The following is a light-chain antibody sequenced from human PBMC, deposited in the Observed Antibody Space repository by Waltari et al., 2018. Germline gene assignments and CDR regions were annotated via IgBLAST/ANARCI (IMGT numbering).Light chain of an antibody. CDR1: KSVGPA. CDR2: YAN. CDR3: QQSRQWPRRT. J-gene: IGKJ2*01. Sequence: EIVMTQSPVTMSVSPGERVTLSCTASKSVGPALSWYRHKPRQPPRLLIYYANARATGVPARISGSGSGTDFTLTISSLEPEDFAFYYCQQSRQWPRRTFGQGTKLEI. V-gene: IGKV3D-15*01.